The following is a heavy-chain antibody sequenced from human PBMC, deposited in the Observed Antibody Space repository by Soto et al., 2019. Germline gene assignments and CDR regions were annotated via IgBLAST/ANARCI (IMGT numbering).Heavy chain of an antibody. CDR2: IRSKANSYAT. D-gene: IGHD2-2*01. CDR1: GFTFSGSA. J-gene: IGHJ4*02. CDR3: TRRSRDGFDY. Sequence: PGGSLRLSCAASGFTFSGSAMHWFRQASGKGLEWVGRIRSKANSYATAYAASVKGRFTISRDDSKNTAYLQMNSLKTEDTAVYYCTRRSRDGFDYWGQGTLVTVSS. V-gene: IGHV3-73*01.